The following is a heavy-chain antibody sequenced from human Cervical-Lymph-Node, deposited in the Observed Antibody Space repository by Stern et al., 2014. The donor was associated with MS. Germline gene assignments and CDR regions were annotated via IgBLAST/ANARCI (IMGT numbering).Heavy chain of an antibody. V-gene: IGHV4-61*02. J-gene: IGHJ4*02. Sequence: QLQLQESGPGLVKPSQTLSLTCTISDGSISSGRYYWNWIRQPAGKGLEWIGRIYKSGTTNYNPSLQSRVTISMDTSKNQFSRRLGSVTAADTAVYYCARSIVGATLGFFDYWGQGTLVTVSS. CDR1: DGSISSGRYY. CDR3: ARSIVGATLGFFDY. D-gene: IGHD1-26*01. CDR2: IYKSGTT.